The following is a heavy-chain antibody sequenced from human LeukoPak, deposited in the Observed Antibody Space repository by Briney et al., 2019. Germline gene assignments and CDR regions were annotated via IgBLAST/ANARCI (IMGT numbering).Heavy chain of an antibody. Sequence: ASVKVSCKASGYTFTGYYMHWVRQAPGQWLEWMGWINPNSGGTNYAQKFQGRVTMTRDTSISTAYMELSRLRSDDTAVYYCAGTLDIGRYYDILTGYYDPYYFDYWGQGTLVTVSS. J-gene: IGHJ4*02. CDR3: AGTLDIGRYYDILTGYYDPYYFDY. D-gene: IGHD3-9*01. CDR1: GYTFTGYY. CDR2: INPNSGGT. V-gene: IGHV1-2*02.